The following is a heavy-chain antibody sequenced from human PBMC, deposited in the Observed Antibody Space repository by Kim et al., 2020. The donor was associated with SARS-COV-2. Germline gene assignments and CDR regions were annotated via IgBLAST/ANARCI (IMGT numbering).Heavy chain of an antibody. D-gene: IGHD3-3*01. Sequence: SETLSLRCAVYVGSFSGYHWTWIRQPPGKGLEWIGEINHSGATNYNPSLKSRVAISVDTSKNQFSLKLNSVTAADTAVYFCARGRAGVVPSPILGIGPYSHYYAMDVWGQGTTVTVSS. CDR2: INHSGAT. V-gene: IGHV4-34*01. J-gene: IGHJ6*02. CDR1: VGSFSGYH. CDR3: ARGRAGVVPSPILGIGPYSHYYAMDV.